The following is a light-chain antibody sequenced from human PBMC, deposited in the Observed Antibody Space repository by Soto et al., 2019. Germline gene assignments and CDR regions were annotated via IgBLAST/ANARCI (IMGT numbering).Light chain of an antibody. V-gene: IGKV3-15*01. Sequence: EIILTQSPASLSVSPGERATLSCRASQSVNNNLAWYQQKRGQAPRLLIYGASTRATGIPGRFMGSGSGTEFTLTINSLQSEDFAVYFCQQYNNWPPDTFGQGTKLEIK. J-gene: IGKJ2*01. CDR1: QSVNNN. CDR3: QQYNNWPPDT. CDR2: GAS.